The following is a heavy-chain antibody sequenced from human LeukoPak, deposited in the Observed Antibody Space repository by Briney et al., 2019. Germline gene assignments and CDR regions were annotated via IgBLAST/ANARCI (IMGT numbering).Heavy chain of an antibody. Sequence: GGSLRLSCAASGFTFSNYGMSWVRQAPGKGLEWVSSISETGDSTYYADSVKGRFTISRDNSKNTLYLQMNSLRAEDTAVYYCAKVWRGNCYDYWGQGTLVTVSS. CDR2: ISETGDST. J-gene: IGHJ4*02. D-gene: IGHD2-15*01. CDR3: AKVWRGNCYDY. CDR1: GFTFSNYG. V-gene: IGHV3-23*01.